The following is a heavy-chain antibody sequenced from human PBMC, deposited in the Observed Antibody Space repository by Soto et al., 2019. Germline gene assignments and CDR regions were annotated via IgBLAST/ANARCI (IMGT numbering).Heavy chain of an antibody. CDR1: GFAFLSYW. Sequence: WGSLRLSCAASGFAFLSYWIHFFRQAPLKGLVWVSRINSDGSSTSYADFVKGRFTISRDNAKNTLHLQMNSLRDEDTAVYFCARYRGSGNYNDYWGQGTLVTVSS. V-gene: IGHV3-74*01. CDR3: ARYRGSGNYNDY. D-gene: IGHD3-10*01. J-gene: IGHJ4*02. CDR2: INSDGSST.